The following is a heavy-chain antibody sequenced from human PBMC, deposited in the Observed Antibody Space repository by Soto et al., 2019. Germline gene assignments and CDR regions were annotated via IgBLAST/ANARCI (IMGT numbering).Heavy chain of an antibody. V-gene: IGHV1-2*04. Sequence: ASVKVSCKASGYSFTDYHIHWVRQAPGQGLEWLGRISPKSGGTSTAQKFQGWVTMTTDTPISTASMELTRLTSDDTAIYYCARGDSTDCSNGVCSFFYNHDMDVWGQGTTVTVSS. D-gene: IGHD2-8*01. J-gene: IGHJ6*02. CDR1: GYSFTDYH. CDR3: ARGDSTDCSNGVCSFFYNHDMDV. CDR2: ISPKSGGT.